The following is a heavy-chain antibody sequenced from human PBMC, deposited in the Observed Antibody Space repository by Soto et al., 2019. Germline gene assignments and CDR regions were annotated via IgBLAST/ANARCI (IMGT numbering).Heavy chain of an antibody. D-gene: IGHD3-22*01. V-gene: IGHV1-69*06. Sequence: QVELVQAGAEVKKPGSSVKVSCQASEDTFRNYAISWVRQAPGQGLEWMGGIIHIFGTANYEQKFQCRVTITADTSANSVYLELSCLRSEDTAVYYCASTKYDSSAYYYWYLGLWGRGTLVTVSS. CDR2: IIHIFGTA. J-gene: IGHJ2*01. CDR1: EDTFRNYA. CDR3: ASTKYDSSAYYYWYLGL.